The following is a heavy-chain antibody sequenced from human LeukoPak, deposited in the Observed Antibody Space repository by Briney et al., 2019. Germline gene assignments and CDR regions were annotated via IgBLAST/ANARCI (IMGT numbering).Heavy chain of an antibody. J-gene: IGHJ4*01. CDR3: ATRICY. Sequence: GGSLRLSCAASGYTVSSYYMNWVREAPGKELGWVSVIYTGGGRYYADSVRGRFTISRDTSKNRAFFQINSPAVEATAVHYCATRICYLGRRTLVTGSS. CDR1: GYTVSSYY. D-gene: IGHD3-3*02. V-gene: IGHV3-53*01. CDR2: IYTGGGR.